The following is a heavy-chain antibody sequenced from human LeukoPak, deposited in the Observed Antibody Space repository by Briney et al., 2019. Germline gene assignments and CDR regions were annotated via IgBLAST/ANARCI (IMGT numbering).Heavy chain of an antibody. J-gene: IGHJ4*02. V-gene: IGHV4-39*01. Sequence: SETLSLTCTVSGGSISSSSDYWGWIRQPPGEGLEWIGSIYYSGITYYNSSLKSRVTISVDTSKNQFSLKLSSVTAAETAVYYCARQSSGRYYLDYWGQGALVTVSS. CDR2: IYYSGIT. D-gene: IGHD3-16*02. CDR3: ARQSSGRYYLDY. CDR1: GGSISSSSDY.